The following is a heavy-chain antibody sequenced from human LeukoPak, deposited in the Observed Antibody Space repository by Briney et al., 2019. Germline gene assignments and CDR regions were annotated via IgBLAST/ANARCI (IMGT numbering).Heavy chain of an antibody. CDR3: AGAGLGELDRIDY. V-gene: IGHV4-59*01. CDR2: IYYSGST. Sequence: PSQTLSLTCTVSGGSISSYYWSWIRQPPGKGLEWIGYIYYSGSTNYNPSLKSRVTISVDTSKNQFSLKLSSVTAADTAVYYCAGAGLGELDRIDYWGQGTLVTVSS. CDR1: GGSISSYY. D-gene: IGHD1-26*01. J-gene: IGHJ4*02.